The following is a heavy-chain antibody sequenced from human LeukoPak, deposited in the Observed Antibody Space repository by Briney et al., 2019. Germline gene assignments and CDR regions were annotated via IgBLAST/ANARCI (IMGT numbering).Heavy chain of an antibody. Sequence: PGESLKISCQASGYSFSSYFIACVRQMPGKGLEWLGIIYPGDSDTRYSPSFQGQVTISADKSISTAYLQWSSLKASDTALYYCARHMGGGKQLKHFDYWGQGTLVTVSS. V-gene: IGHV5-51*01. J-gene: IGHJ4*02. CDR2: IYPGDSDT. CDR3: ARHMGGGKQLKHFDY. D-gene: IGHD2-2*01. CDR1: GYSFSSYF.